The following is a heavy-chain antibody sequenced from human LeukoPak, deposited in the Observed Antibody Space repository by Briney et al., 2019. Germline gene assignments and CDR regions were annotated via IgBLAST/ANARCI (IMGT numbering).Heavy chain of an antibody. J-gene: IGHJ4*02. CDR2: IKQDGSEK. CDR1: GFTFSSYW. CDR3: ARALSDIVVVPAATHSDY. D-gene: IGHD2-2*01. Sequence: GGSLRLSCAASGFTFSSYWMSWVRQAPGKGLEWVANIKQDGSEKYYVDSVRGRFTISRDNAKNSLYLQMNSLRAEDTAVYYCARALSDIVVVPAATHSDYWGQGTLVTVSS. V-gene: IGHV3-7*04.